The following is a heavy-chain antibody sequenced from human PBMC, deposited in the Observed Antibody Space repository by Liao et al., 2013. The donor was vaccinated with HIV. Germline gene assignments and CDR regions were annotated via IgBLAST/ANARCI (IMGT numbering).Heavy chain of an antibody. CDR1: GGSFSTYY. CDR2: INHSGST. V-gene: IGHV4-34*01. CDR3: ARVRLRGQVGD. D-gene: IGHD2-21*01. Sequence: QVQLQQWGAGLLKPSETLSLTCAVYGGSFSTYYWSWIRQPPGKGLEWIGEINHSGSTNYNPSLKSRVTISVDTSKNQFSLKLSSVTAADTAVYYCARVRLRGQVGDWGQGTLVTVSS. J-gene: IGHJ4*02.